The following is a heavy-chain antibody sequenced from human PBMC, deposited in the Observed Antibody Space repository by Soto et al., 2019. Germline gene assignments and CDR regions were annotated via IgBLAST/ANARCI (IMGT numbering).Heavy chain of an antibody. J-gene: IGHJ5*02. CDR2: ISTYNGNT. V-gene: IGHV1-18*01. CDR1: GYTFTTYG. CDR3: ARDPRPYGANPNWFDP. Sequence: GASVKVSCKASGYTFTTYGMSWVRQAPGQGLDWMGWISTYNGNTKYAERLQGRVTMTTDTTTSTAYMELRSLRSDDTASYYCARDPRPYGANPNWFDPWGQGTLVTVSS. D-gene: IGHD4-17*01.